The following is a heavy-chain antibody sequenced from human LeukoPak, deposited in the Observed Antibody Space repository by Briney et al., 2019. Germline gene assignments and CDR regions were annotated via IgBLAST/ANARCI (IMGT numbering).Heavy chain of an antibody. V-gene: IGHV3-23*01. J-gene: IGHJ4*02. Sequence: LPGGSLRLSCAASGFTFSSYAMSWVRQAPGEGLEWVSGISGRGGSTYYADSVKGRFTISRDNSKNTLYLQMNMRAEDTAVYYCAKEFRGGWPFDYWGQGTLVTVSS. D-gene: IGHD6-19*01. CDR2: ISGRGGST. CDR3: AKEFRGGWPFDY. CDR1: GFTFSSYA.